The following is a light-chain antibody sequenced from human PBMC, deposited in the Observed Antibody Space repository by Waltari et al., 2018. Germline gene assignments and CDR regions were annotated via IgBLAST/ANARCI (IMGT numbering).Light chain of an antibody. CDR1: QSVTRS. J-gene: IGKJ1*01. CDR3: QQYLRLPVT. CDR2: GAS. Sequence: LVLTQSPRTLSLSPGESATLSCRTSQSVTRSLAWYQQKPGHAPRLLIYGASTMATGIPYRFSGSGSGTDFSLTISSLEPEDFAVYYCQQYLRLPVTFGQGTKVEVK. V-gene: IGKV3-20*01.